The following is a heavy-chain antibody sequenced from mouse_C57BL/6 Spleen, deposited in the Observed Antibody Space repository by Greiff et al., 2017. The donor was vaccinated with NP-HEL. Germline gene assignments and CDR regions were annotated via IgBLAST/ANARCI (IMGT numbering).Heavy chain of an antibody. CDR1: GYTFTRYW. D-gene: IGHD2-5*01. V-gene: IGHV1-55*01. Sequence: QVQLQQPGAELVTPGASVKMSCKASGYTFTRYWITWVKPRPGQGLEWIGDIYPGSGSTNYNEKFKSKATLTVDTSSSTAYMQLSSLTSEYSAVYYCARWAYYSNDYAMDYWGQGTSVTVSS. CDR3: ARWAYYSNDYAMDY. J-gene: IGHJ4*01. CDR2: IYPGSGST.